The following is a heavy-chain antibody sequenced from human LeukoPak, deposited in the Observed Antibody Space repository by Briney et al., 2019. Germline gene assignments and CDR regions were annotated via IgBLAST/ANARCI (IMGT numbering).Heavy chain of an antibody. CDR2: IYYSGYT. V-gene: IGHV4-61*01. D-gene: IGHD3-10*01. CDR3: ARTTMVRGTYYMDV. CDR1: GGSIGSGTYY. J-gene: IGHJ6*03. Sequence: SETLSLTCTVSGGSIGSGTYYWSWIRQPPGKGLEWIGYIYYSGYTNYNPSLKSRVTISVDTSKNQFSLKLSSVTAADTGVYYCARTTMVRGTYYMDVWGKGTTVTISS.